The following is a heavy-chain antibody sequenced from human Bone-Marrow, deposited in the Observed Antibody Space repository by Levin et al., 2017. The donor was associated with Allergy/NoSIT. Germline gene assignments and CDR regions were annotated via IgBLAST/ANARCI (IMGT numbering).Heavy chain of an antibody. CDR2: IIPILGIA. D-gene: IGHD3-3*01. Sequence: ASVKVSCKASGGTFSSYAISWVRQAPGQGLEWMGRIIPILGIANYAQKFQGRVTITADKSTSTAYMELSSLRSEDTAVYYCARDFLEWLLTYYYYYGMDVWGQGTTVTVSS. V-gene: IGHV1-69*04. CDR3: ARDFLEWLLTYYYYYGMDV. CDR1: GGTFSSYA. J-gene: IGHJ6*02.